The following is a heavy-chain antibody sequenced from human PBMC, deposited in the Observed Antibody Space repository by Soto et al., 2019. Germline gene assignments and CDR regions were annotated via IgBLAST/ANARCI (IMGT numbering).Heavy chain of an antibody. CDR2: ISNSGDSA. J-gene: IGHJ3*01. D-gene: IGHD2-2*01. Sequence: EAQLLESGGGLVQPGGSLRLSCAASGLTFSSFAMSWVRQAPGKGLEWVSTISNSGDSAHYADSVKGRFTISRDNSKNPLYMQMNSLRGEDTAIYSCAKDNCAIVVVPTGIDAYAVWGQGTMVTVSS. V-gene: IGHV3-23*01. CDR3: AKDNCAIVVVPTGIDAYAV. CDR1: GLTFSSFA.